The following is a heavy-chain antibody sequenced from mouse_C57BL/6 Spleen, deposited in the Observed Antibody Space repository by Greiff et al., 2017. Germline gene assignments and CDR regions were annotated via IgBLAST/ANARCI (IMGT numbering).Heavy chain of an antibody. V-gene: IGHV1-15*01. Sequence: VQLQESGAELVRPGASVTLSCKASGYTFTDYEMHWVKQTPVHGLEWIGAIDPETGGTAYNQKFKGKAILTADKSSSTAYMELRSLTSEDSAVYYCTGETSYYFDYWGQGTTLTVSS. CDR3: TGETSYYFDY. CDR2: IDPETGGT. J-gene: IGHJ2*01. CDR1: GYTFTDYE.